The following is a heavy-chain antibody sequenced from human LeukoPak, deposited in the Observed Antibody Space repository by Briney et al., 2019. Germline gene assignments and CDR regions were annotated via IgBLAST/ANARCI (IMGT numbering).Heavy chain of an antibody. CDR3: ARGRAARMSQGFYYYYMDV. CDR2: INHSGST. J-gene: IGHJ6*03. D-gene: IGHD6-25*01. Sequence: SETLSLTCAVYGGSFSGYYWSWIRQPPGKGLEWIGEINHSGSTNYNPSLKSRVTISVDTSKNQFSLKLSSVTAADTAVYYCARGRAARMSQGFYYYYMDVWGKGTTVTVSS. V-gene: IGHV4-34*01. CDR1: GGSFSGYY.